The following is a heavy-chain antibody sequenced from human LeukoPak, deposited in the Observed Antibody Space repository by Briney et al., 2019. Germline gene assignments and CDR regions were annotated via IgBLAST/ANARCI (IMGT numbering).Heavy chain of an antibody. CDR2: NYNSGST. V-gene: IGHV4-4*02. J-gene: IGHJ2*01. Sequence: SETLSLTCAVSGGSISSSNWWSWVRQPPGKGLEWIGENYNSGSTNYNPPLKSRVTISVDKSKNQFSLKLTSVPAADTAVYYCARDLLGMDLWGRGTLVTVSS. CDR1: GGSISSSNW. CDR3: ARDLLGMDL.